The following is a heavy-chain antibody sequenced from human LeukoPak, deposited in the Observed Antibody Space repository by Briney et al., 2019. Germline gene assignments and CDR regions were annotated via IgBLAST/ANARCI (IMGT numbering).Heavy chain of an antibody. CDR3: ARARVYDSSGYCFDY. J-gene: IGHJ4*02. V-gene: IGHV4-59*01. D-gene: IGHD3-22*01. CDR2: IYYSGST. Sequence: SETLSLTCTVSGGSISSYYWSWIRQPPAKELEWIGYIYYSGSTKYNPYLKSRVTISVDTSKNQFSLKLSSVTAADTAVYYCARARVYDSSGYCFDYWGQGTLVTVSS. CDR1: GGSISSYY.